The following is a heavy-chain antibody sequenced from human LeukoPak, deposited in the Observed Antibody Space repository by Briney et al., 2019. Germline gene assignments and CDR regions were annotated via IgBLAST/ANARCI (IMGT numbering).Heavy chain of an antibody. CDR3: AKALRLGELSFSY. J-gene: IGHJ4*02. V-gene: IGHV3-23*01. Sequence: GGSLRLSCAASGFTFDNAVMSWVRQAPGKGLEWVAAIDGGGDGRDYADSVKGRFTISRDNSKNTLYLQMNSLRAEDTAVYYCAKALRLGELSFSYWGQGTLVTVPS. D-gene: IGHD3-16*02. CDR1: GFTFDNAV. CDR2: IDGGGDGR.